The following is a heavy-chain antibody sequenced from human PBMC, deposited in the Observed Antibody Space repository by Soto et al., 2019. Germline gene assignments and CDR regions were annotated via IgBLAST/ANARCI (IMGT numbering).Heavy chain of an antibody. Sequence: QVQLVESGGGLVKPGGSLRLSCAASGFTFSDYYMSWIRQAPGKGLEWVSYISSSGSTIYYADSVKGRFTISRDNAKNSLYLQMNSLRAEDTAVYYCARDLNWYQLLRPYYDYGMDVWGQGTTVTVSS. CDR3: ARDLNWYQLLRPYYDYGMDV. CDR1: GFTFSDYY. V-gene: IGHV3-11*01. J-gene: IGHJ6*02. D-gene: IGHD2-2*01. CDR2: ISSSGSTI.